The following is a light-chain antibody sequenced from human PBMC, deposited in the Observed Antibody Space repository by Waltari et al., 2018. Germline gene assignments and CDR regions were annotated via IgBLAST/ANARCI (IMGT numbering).Light chain of an antibody. CDR2: DVK. Sequence: QPALTQPASVSGSPGQSLTISCPGTRRNIGAYDLVAWYHQVPGEVPKLIIYDVKYRPSGVSGRFSGSKSGNTASLIISDLQAEDEGDYYCSSYSAFRIVVFGGGTRETVL. CDR1: RRNIGAYDL. J-gene: IGLJ2*01. CDR3: SSYSAFRIVV. V-gene: IGLV2-23*02.